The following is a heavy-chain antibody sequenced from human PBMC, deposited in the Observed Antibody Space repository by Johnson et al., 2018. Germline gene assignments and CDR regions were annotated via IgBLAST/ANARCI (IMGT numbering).Heavy chain of an antibody. J-gene: IGHJ6*02. CDR2: VRSKPNNYAT. CDR3: ARLGTMAGPYYYYGMDV. V-gene: IGHV3-73*01. Sequence: VQLVESGGDLVQPGGSLKLSCAASGFTFTDFAMHWVRQASGKGLEWVGRVRSKPNNYATEYAASVKGSFTISRDASKKTAYLQMNSLKTEDTAVYYWARLGTMAGPYYYYGMDVWGQGTTVTVSS. D-gene: IGHD6-19*01. CDR1: GFTFTDFA.